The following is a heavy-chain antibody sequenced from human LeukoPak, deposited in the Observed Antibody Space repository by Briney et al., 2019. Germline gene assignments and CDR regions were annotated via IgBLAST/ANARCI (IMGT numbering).Heavy chain of an antibody. J-gene: IGHJ6*02. V-gene: IGHV3-11*01. Sequence: GGSLRLSCAASGFTFSDYYMSWIRQAPGKGLEWVSYISSSGSTIYYADSVKGRFTISRDNAKNSLYLQMNSLRAEDTAVYYYARASVTIFGYYGMDVWGQGTTVTVSS. CDR3: ARASVTIFGYYGMDV. D-gene: IGHD3-3*01. CDR2: ISSSGSTI. CDR1: GFTFSDYY.